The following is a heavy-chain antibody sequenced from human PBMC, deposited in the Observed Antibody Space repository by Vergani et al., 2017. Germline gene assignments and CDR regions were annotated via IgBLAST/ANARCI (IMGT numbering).Heavy chain of an antibody. CDR2: LSTTGGA. D-gene: IGHD6-13*01. CDR1: EFTFSNYA. V-gene: IGHV3-23*05. CDR3: AGDTHSWQRADR. Sequence: EVQLLESGGGLVQPGGSLRLTCAASEFTFSNYAMNWVRQAPGKRLEWIGSLSTTGGATHASHNPSLKSRVSISVDTSKSQFSLRLTSVTAADSAIYYCAGDTHSWQRADRWGQGLLVSVSS. J-gene: IGHJ5*02.